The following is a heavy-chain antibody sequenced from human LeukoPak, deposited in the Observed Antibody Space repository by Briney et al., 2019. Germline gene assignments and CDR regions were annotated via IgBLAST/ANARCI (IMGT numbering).Heavy chain of an antibody. J-gene: IGHJ5*02. D-gene: IGHD3-10*01. CDR3: ARGDYYGSPKVVAA. CDR1: GYTFNVYN. CDR2: VNPKNGGT. V-gene: IGHV1-2*02. Sequence: ASVTVSCKAYGYTFNVYNIYWVRQTPGQGLEWMGWVNPKNGGTVYAQKFQGRVTMTRDTSISTAYIELNLLRSDDTAVYYCARGDYYGSPKVVAAWGQGTLVTVST.